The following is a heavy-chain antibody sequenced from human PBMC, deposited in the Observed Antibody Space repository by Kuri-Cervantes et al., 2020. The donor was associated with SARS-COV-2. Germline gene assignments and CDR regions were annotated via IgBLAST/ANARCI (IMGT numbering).Heavy chain of an antibody. CDR1: GYSFSSYW. D-gene: IGHD6-19*01. CDR2: IDPSDSYT. Sequence: GGSLRLSCKGSGYSFSSYWIGWVRQMPGKGLEWMGRIDPSDSYTNYSPSFQGHVTISADKSISTAYLQWSSLKASDTAMYYCARQRYSSGWYYWGQGTLVTVSS. V-gene: IGHV5-10-1*01. J-gene: IGHJ4*02. CDR3: ARQRYSSGWYY.